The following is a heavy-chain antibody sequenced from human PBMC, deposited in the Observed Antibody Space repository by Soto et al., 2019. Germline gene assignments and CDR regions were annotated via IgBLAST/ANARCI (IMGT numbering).Heavy chain of an antibody. V-gene: IGHV1-3*01. CDR3: AREGEHYTPLDH. D-gene: IGHD1-1*01. Sequence: DSVKVCFKASGYTFTDYAIHWVRQAPGQGLEWMGWINVGNGNTGYSRKFQGRVTNARDMSASTAYIEVTSLTSEDTAIYYCAREGEHYTPLDHWGQGTMVTVSS. CDR1: GYTFTDYA. CDR2: INVGNGNT. J-gene: IGHJ4*02.